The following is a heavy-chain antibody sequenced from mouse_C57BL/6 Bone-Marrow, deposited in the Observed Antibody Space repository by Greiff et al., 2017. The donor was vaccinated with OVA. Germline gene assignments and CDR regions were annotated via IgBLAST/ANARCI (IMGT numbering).Heavy chain of an antibody. CDR2: INYDGSST. V-gene: IGHV5-16*01. Sequence: EVHLVESEGGLVQPGSSMKLSCTASGFTFSDYYMAWVRQVPEKGLEWVANINYDGSSTYYLDSLKSRFIISRDNAKNILYLQMSSLKSEDTATYYCARWDYGTLFDYWGQGTTLTVSS. CDR3: ARWDYGTLFDY. D-gene: IGHD1-1*01. CDR1: GFTFSDYY. J-gene: IGHJ2*01.